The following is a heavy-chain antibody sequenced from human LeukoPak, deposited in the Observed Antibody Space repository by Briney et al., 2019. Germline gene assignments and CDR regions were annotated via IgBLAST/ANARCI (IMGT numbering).Heavy chain of an antibody. J-gene: IGHJ5*02. CDR3: ARDRVFGVVFGRLDP. CDR1: GYTFTCYY. Sequence: ASVKVSCKASGYTFTCYYMHWVRQAPGQGLEWMGWINPNSGGTSYAQKFQGRVSMTRDTSISTVYMELSGLGYDDTAIYYCARDRVFGVVFGRLDPWGQGTLVIVST. V-gene: IGHV1-2*02. D-gene: IGHD3-3*01. CDR2: INPNSGGT.